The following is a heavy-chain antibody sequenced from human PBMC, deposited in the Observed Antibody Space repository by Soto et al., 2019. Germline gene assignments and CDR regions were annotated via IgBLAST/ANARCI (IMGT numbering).Heavy chain of an antibody. CDR3: AKDSGYGDYEFSGAFDI. Sequence: PGGSLRLSCAASGFTFSSYGMHWVRQAPGKGLEWVAVISYDGSNKYYADYVKGRSTISRDNSKNTLYLQMNSLRAEDTAVYYCAKDSGYGDYEFSGAFDIWGQGTMVTVS. CDR1: GFTFSSYG. CDR2: ISYDGSNK. V-gene: IGHV3-30*18. J-gene: IGHJ3*02. D-gene: IGHD4-17*01.